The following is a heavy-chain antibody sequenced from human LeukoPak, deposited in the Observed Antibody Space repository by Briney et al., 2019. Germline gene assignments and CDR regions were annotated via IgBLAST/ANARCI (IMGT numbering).Heavy chain of an antibody. CDR1: GFTFNNYA. V-gene: IGHV3-23*01. CDR2: ISGGGTNT. Sequence: TGGSLRLSCAASGFTFNNYAMSWVRQAPGKGLEWVSGISGGGTNTHYADSVSGRFTISRDNSKNTVYLQMNSLGADDTGVYYCARHSSGNLQPFDSWGQGTLVSVSS. D-gene: IGHD3-22*01. J-gene: IGHJ4*02. CDR3: ARHSSGNLQPFDS.